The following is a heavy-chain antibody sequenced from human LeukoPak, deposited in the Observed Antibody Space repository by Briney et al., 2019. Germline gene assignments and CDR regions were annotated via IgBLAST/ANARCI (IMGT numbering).Heavy chain of an antibody. CDR3: ARAKYSSSWYFVDP. V-gene: IGHV4-59*11. CDR2: IYYSGST. CDR1: SGSISSHY. Sequence: KPSETLSLTCTVSSGSISSHYWSWIRQPPGKGLEWIGYIYYSGSTNYNPSLKSRVTISVDTSKNQFSLKLSSVTAADTAVYYCARAKYSSSWYFVDPWGQGTLVTVSS. D-gene: IGHD6-13*01. J-gene: IGHJ5*02.